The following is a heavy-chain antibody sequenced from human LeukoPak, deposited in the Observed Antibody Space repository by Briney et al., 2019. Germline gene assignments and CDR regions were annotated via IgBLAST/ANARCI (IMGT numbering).Heavy chain of an antibody. J-gene: IGHJ4*02. CDR2: VRHDGSET. Sequence: GGSLRLSCAASGFPFSSYWMSWVRQAPGKGLEWVANVRHDGSETYYVDSLRGRFTISRDNAKNTLYLQVNNLRAEDTAVYYCARGPNSNWSGLDFWGQGTLLTVSS. CDR1: GFPFSSYW. D-gene: IGHD6-6*01. V-gene: IGHV3-7*01. CDR3: ARGPNSNWSGLDF.